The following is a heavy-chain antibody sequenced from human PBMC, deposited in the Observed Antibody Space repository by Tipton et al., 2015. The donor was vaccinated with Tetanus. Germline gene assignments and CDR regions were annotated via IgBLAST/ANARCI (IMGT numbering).Heavy chain of an antibody. J-gene: IGHJ6*02. CDR1: GGPVSSSNW. Sequence: TLSLTRDVSGGPVSSSNWWSWVRQAPGKGLEWIGEINHRGGITYNPSLRGRVTISVDTSKNHFSLKLGSVTVADTAVYYCARQNARDVWLERKWVNYFYGLDVWGQGTTVSVSS. CDR2: INHRGGI. V-gene: IGHV4-4*02. CDR3: ARQNARDVWLERKWVNYFYGLDV. D-gene: IGHD3-16*01.